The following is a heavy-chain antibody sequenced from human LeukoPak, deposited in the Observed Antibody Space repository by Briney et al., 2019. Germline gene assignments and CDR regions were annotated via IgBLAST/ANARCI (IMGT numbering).Heavy chain of an antibody. D-gene: IGHD2-8*01. J-gene: IGHJ4*02. CDR1: GGTFTSYG. CDR3: ARGLYYTNGVCSYYFDY. Sequence: ASVKVSCKASGGTFTSYGISWVRQAPGQGLEWMGWISAYNGNTNYAQKLQGRVTMTTDTSTSTAYMELRSLRSDDTAVYYCARGLYYTNGVCSYYFDYWGQGTLVTVSS. CDR2: ISAYNGNT. V-gene: IGHV1-18*01.